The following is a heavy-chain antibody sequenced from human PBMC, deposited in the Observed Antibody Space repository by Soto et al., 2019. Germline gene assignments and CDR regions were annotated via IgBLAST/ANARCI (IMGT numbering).Heavy chain of an antibody. J-gene: IGHJ4*02. CDR2: IGTRGNTK. CDR3: ARDGTEYYGEYYDY. Sequence: QVQLVESGGGLVKPGGSLRLSCATSGFTFSDYYMSWIRQAPGKGLEWVSYIGTRGNTKYYADSVRGRFTISRDNAKNSLYLQMNSLRADDTAVYYCARDGTEYYGEYYDYWGQGIRVTVSS. V-gene: IGHV3-11*01. D-gene: IGHD4-17*01. CDR1: GFTFSDYY.